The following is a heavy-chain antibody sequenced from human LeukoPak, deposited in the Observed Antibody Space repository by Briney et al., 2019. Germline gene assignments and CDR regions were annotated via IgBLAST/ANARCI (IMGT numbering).Heavy chain of an antibody. V-gene: IGHV3-23*01. CDR3: AKRGAEVGTTVAPGDY. CDR2: ISGNGNA. J-gene: IGHJ4*02. CDR1: GFTLSSYA. Sequence: GGSLRLSCAASGFTLSSYAMNWVRQAPGKGLEWVSAISGNGNAYYADSVKGRFTISRDNSKNTLYLQMNSLRAEDTAVCYCAKRGAEVGTTVAPGDYWGQGTLVTVSS. D-gene: IGHD1-26*01.